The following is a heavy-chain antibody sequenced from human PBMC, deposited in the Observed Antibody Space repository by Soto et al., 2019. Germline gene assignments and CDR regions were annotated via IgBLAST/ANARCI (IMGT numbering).Heavy chain of an antibody. CDR3: ARYDAFKAFDL. J-gene: IGHJ3*01. CDR1: GFTFNSYS. Sequence: GSLRLSCAASGFTFNSYSVNWVRQAPGKGLEWVASISSGSVYIDFADSVKGRFTISRDDVTNSVSLQMDSLRVEDTGIYYCARYDAFKAFDLWGQGTMVTVSS. CDR2: ISSGSVYI. D-gene: IGHD1-1*01. V-gene: IGHV3-21*06.